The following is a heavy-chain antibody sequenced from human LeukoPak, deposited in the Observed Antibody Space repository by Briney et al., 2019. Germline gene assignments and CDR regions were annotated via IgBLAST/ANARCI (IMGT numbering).Heavy chain of an antibody. J-gene: IGHJ4*02. CDR1: GFTFSCYA. V-gene: IGHV3-23*01. D-gene: IGHD3-22*01. Sequence: GGSLRLSCAASGFTFSCYAMSWVRQAPGKGLEWVSAISGSDGSTYYADSVKGRFTISRDNSKNTLYLQMNSLRAEDTAVYYCAKNYDSSGYYPGPFGYWGQGTLVTVSS. CDR3: AKNYDSSGYYPGPFGY. CDR2: ISGSDGST.